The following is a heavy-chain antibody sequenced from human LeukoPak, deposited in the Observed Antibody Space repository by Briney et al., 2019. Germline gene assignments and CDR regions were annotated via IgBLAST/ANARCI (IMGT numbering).Heavy chain of an antibody. V-gene: IGHV3-53*01. J-gene: IGHJ5*02. CDR2: IYGGGNT. CDR1: GFTVSSNY. CDR3: ARGDNWFDP. Sequence: PGGSLRLSCVPSGFTVSSNYMTWVRQAPGKGLEWVSVIYGGGNTYYADSVKGRFTISRDNSKNTVYLQMNSLRAEDTAVYYCARGDNWFDPWGQGTLVTVSS.